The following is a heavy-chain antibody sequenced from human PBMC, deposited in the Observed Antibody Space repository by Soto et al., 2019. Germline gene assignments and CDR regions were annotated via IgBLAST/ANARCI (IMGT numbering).Heavy chain of an antibody. J-gene: IGHJ6*02. D-gene: IGHD3-10*01. CDR3: ARGGSGTIIFRLYYYGMDV. V-gene: IGHV1-69*06. CDR1: GGTFSSYA. Sequence: SAKVSCKASGGTFSSYAISWVRRAPGQGLEWMGGIIPIFGTANYAQKFQGRVTITADKSTSTAYMELSSLRSEDTAVYYCARGGSGTIIFRLYYYGMDVWGQGTTVTVSS. CDR2: IIPIFGTA.